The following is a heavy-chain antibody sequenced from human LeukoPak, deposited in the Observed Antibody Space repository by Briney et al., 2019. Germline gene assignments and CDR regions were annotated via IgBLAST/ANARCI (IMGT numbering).Heavy chain of an antibody. Sequence: GGSLRLSCAASGFTFSDYYMSWIRQAPGKGLAWVSYISSSGSTIYYADSVKGRFTISRDNAKNSLYLQMNSLRAEDTAVYYCARDRCSSTSCYEVTWFDPWGQGTLVTVSS. CDR2: ISSSGSTI. J-gene: IGHJ5*02. CDR1: GFTFSDYY. CDR3: ARDRCSSTSCYEVTWFDP. V-gene: IGHV3-11*04. D-gene: IGHD2-2*01.